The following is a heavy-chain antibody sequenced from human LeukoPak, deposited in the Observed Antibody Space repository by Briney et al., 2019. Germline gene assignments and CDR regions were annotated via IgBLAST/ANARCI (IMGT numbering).Heavy chain of an antibody. Sequence: ASVKVSCKASGYTFTSYAMKWVRQAPGQGHEWVGCMNTNSGNPKYAQAFTGRFVFYLDTSVSKAYLQSSSLKAETTAVYYCAREAAARIDYWGQGTLVTVSS. CDR2: MNTNSGNP. CDR3: AREAAARIDY. V-gene: IGHV7-4-1*02. CDR1: GYTFTSYA. D-gene: IGHD6-6*01. J-gene: IGHJ4*02.